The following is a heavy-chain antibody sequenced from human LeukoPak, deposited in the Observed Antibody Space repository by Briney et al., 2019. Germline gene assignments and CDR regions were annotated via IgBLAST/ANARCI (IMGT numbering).Heavy chain of an antibody. CDR1: GFTFSSYA. CDR3: ARAYYGDYIPRLYFDY. CDR2: ISSSSSYI. D-gene: IGHD4-17*01. Sequence: GGSLRLSCAASGFTFSSYAMSWVRQAPGKGLEWVSSISSSSSYIYYADSVKGRFTISRDNAKNSLYLQMNSLRAEDTAVYYCARAYYGDYIPRLYFDYWGQGTLVTVPS. V-gene: IGHV3-21*01. J-gene: IGHJ4*02.